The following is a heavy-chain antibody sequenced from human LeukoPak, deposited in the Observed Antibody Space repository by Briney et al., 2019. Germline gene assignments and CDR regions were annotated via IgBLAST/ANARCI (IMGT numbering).Heavy chain of an antibody. D-gene: IGHD3-22*01. CDR2: INPNSGGT. J-gene: IGHJ4*02. CDR1: GYTFTGYY. CDR3: ARGGPSRSGYYPNDY. V-gene: IGHV1-2*02. Sequence: ASVKVSCKASGYTFTGYYMHWVRQPPGQGLEWMGWINPNSGGTNYAQKFQGRVTMTRDTSISTAYMELSRLRSDDTAVYYCARGGPSRSGYYPNDYWGQGTLVTVSS.